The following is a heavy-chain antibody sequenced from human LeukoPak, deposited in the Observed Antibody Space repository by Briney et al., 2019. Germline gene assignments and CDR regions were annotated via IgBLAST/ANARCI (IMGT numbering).Heavy chain of an antibody. CDR3: ARALNMAFDY. D-gene: IGHD4/OR15-4a*01. CDR2: VYTSGST. CDR1: GGSISTYY. J-gene: IGHJ4*02. V-gene: IGHV4-4*07. Sequence: SETLSLTCTVSGGSISTYYWNWIQQPAGKGLEWIGRVYTSGSTNYNPSLKSRVTMSVDTSKNQFSLKLSSVTAADTAMYYCARALNMAFDYWGQGTLVTVSS.